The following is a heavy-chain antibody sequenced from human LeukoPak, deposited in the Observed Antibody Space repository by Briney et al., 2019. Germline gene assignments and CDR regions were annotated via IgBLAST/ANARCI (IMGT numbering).Heavy chain of an antibody. J-gene: IGHJ4*02. V-gene: IGHV1-18*01. Sequence: ASVNVSCKASGYTFTSYGISWVRQAPGQGLEWMGWISAYNGNTNYAQELQGRVTMTTDTSTSTAYMELRSLRSDDTAVYYCARTLNYYDSSGWDYWGQGTLVTVSS. CDR1: GYTFTSYG. CDR2: ISAYNGNT. D-gene: IGHD3-22*01. CDR3: ARTLNYYDSSGWDY.